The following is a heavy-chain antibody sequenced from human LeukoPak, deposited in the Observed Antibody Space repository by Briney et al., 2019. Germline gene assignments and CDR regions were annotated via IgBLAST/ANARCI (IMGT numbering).Heavy chain of an antibody. CDR1: GFTFSSYW. CDR3: ASNRAREFAHDAFDI. CDR2: IKQDGSEK. V-gene: IGHV3-7*01. D-gene: IGHD1-14*01. J-gene: IGHJ3*02. Sequence: PGGSLRLSCAASGFTFSSYWMSWVRQAPGNGLEWVAHIKQDGSEKYYVDSVKGRFTISRDNAKNSLYLQMNSLRAEDTAVYYCASNRAREFAHDAFDIWGQGTMVTVSS.